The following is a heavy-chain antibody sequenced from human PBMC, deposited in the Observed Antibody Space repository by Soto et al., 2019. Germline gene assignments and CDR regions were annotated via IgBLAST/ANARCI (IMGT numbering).Heavy chain of an antibody. CDR1: GFTFSSYE. J-gene: IGHJ6*02. V-gene: IGHV3-48*03. D-gene: IGHD3-22*01. CDR2: ISSSGSTI. Sequence: GGSLRLSCAASGFTFSSYEMNWVRQAPGKGLEWVSYISSSGSTIYYADSVKGRFTISRDNAKNSLYLQMNSLRAGDTAVYYCAGSSGYYSYYYYRMDVWGQGTTVTVSS. CDR3: AGSSGYYSYYYYRMDV.